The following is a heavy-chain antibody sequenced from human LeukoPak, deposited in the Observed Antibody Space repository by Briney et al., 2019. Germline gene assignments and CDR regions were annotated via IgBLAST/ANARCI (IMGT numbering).Heavy chain of an antibody. D-gene: IGHD3-9*01. CDR1: GFTFSSYA. Sequence: GGSLRLSCAASGFTFSSYAMNWVRQVPGKGLEWVSGVSGNGGRTDYADSVKGRFTISRDNSKNSLFLQMNSLRAEDTAIYYCAKGVSGHYDILTGNDYWGHGTLVTVSS. J-gene: IGHJ4*01. CDR2: VSGNGGRT. CDR3: AKGVSGHYDILTGNDY. V-gene: IGHV3-23*01.